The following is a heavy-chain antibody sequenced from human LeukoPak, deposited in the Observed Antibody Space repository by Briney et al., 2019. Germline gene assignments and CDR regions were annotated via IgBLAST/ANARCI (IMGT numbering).Heavy chain of an antibody. Sequence: GGSLRLSCAASGFTVSSNYMSWVRQAPGKGLEWVSVIYSGGSTYYADSVKGRFTISRDNSKNTLYLQMNSLRAEDTAVYYCARDKRYYYGSGSYYYYGMDVWGQGATVTVSS. CDR1: GFTVSSNY. V-gene: IGHV3-53*01. CDR3: ARDKRYYYGSGSYYYYGMDV. D-gene: IGHD3-10*01. CDR2: IYSGGST. J-gene: IGHJ6*02.